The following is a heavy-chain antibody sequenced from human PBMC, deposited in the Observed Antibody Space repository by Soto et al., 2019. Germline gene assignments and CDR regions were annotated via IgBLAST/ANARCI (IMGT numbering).Heavy chain of an antibody. CDR3: AKDFGINWYYFDY. CDR2: ISYDGSDK. CDR1: GFTFRSHG. J-gene: IGHJ4*02. Sequence: QVQLVESGGGVVQPGRSLRLSCAASGFTFRSHGMHWVRQAPGKGLEWITLISYDGSDKYYADSVKGRFTISRDNSRNMLYLQMNNLGAEDTAVYYCAKDFGINWYYFDYWGQGTLVTVS. D-gene: IGHD1-1*01. V-gene: IGHV3-30*18.